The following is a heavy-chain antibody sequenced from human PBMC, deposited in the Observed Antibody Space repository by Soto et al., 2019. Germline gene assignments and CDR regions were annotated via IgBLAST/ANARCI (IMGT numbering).Heavy chain of an antibody. D-gene: IGHD3-3*01. CDR2: IYPGDSDT. CDR3: ATRSGVVKNYYYGMDV. Sequence: GESLKISCKGSGYSFTSYWIGWVRQMPGKGLEWMGIIYPGDSDTRYSPSFQGQVTISADKSISTAYLQWSSLKASDTAMYYCATRSGVVKNYYYGMDVWGQGTTVTVSS. V-gene: IGHV5-51*01. CDR1: GYSFTSYW. J-gene: IGHJ6*02.